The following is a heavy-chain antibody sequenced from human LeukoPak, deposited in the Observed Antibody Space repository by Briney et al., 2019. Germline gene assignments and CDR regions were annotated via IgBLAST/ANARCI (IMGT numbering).Heavy chain of an antibody. CDR2: IYYSGST. CDR3: ARAGGWLQFLDY. J-gene: IGHJ4*02. D-gene: IGHD5-24*01. Sequence: PSETLSLTCTVSGGSISSYYWSWIRQPPGKGLEWIGYIYYSGSTNYNPSLKSRVTISVDTSKNQFSLKLSSVTAADTAVYYCARAGGWLQFLDYWGQGTLVTVSS. CDR1: GGSISSYY. V-gene: IGHV4-59*12.